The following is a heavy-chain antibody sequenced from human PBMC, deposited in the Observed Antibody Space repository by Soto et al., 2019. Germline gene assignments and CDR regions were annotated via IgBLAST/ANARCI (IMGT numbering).Heavy chain of an antibody. CDR3: ARDRAMGTTSVYY. CDR1: AFIFSDYG. CDR2: IYYDGSNK. D-gene: IGHD4-17*01. Sequence: PGGSLRLSCAASAFIFSDYGMHWVRQAPGKGLEWVAVIYYDGSNKYYADSVKGRFTISRDNSRNTLYLQMNNLRVEDTAVYFCARDRAMGTTSVYYWGQGTLVTVSS. J-gene: IGHJ4*02. V-gene: IGHV3-33*01.